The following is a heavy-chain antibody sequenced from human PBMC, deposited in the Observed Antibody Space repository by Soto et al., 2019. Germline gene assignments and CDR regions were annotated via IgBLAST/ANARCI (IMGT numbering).Heavy chain of an antibody. J-gene: IGHJ4*02. D-gene: IGHD5-12*01. CDR1: GFTVSSYS. CDR2: ISSSSSYI. V-gene: IGHV3-21*01. Sequence: EVQLVESGGGLVKPGGSLRLSCAASGFTVSSYSMNWVRQAPGKGLEWVSSISSSSSYIYYADSVKGRFTISRDNAKNSLYLQMNSLRAEDTAVYYCARKYSGYDLAYFDYWGQGTLVTVSS. CDR3: ARKYSGYDLAYFDY.